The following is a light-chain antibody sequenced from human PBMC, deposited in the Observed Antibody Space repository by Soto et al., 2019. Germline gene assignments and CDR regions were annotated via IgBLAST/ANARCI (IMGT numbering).Light chain of an antibody. CDR2: GAS. CDR1: QSVSSN. V-gene: IGKV3-15*01. CDR3: QQYNNWPPWT. J-gene: IGKJ1*01. Sequence: EIVMTQSPATLSVSPGERATLSCRASQSVSSNLAWYQQKPGQAPRLLIYGASTRATGIPARFSGSGSGKEFNLTISSLQSEGFAGYYCQQYNNWPPWTFGQGNKVEIK.